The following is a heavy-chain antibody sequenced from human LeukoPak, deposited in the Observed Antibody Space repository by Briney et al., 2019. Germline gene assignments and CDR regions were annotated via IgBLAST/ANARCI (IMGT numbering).Heavy chain of an antibody. D-gene: IGHD3-22*01. CDR2: IYYSGST. CDR3: ARAQYYDSSVSLGFDP. J-gene: IGHJ5*02. V-gene: IGHV4-30-4*01. Sequence: SETLSLTCTVSGGSISSGDYYWSWIRQPPGKGLEWIGYIYYSGSTYYNPSLKSRVTISVDTSKNQFSLKLSSVTAADTAVFYCARAQYYDSSVSLGFDPWGQGTLVTVSS. CDR1: GGSISSGDYY.